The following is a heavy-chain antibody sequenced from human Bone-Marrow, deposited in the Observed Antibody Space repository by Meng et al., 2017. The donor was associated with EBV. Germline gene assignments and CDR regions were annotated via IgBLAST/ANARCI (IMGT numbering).Heavy chain of an antibody. CDR1: GFTFRKAW. CDR2: VKSQADGGTT. V-gene: IGHV3-15*01. D-gene: IGHD1-1*01. J-gene: IGHJ4*02. CDR3: ATESTTFEY. Sequence: EVGVGGSGGGLVKPGGSLRLSCAASGFTFRKAWMSWVRQAPGKGLEWVGRVKSQADGGTTDYTAAVRGRFTISRDDSRNMLYLQINSLQIEDSALYYCATESTTFEYWGLGTLVTVSS.